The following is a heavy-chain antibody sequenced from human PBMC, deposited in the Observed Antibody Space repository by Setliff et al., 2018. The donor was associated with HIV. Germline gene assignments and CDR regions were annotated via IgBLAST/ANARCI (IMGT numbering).Heavy chain of an antibody. CDR1: GGSISSGSYY. CDR3: ARQWRDQYNSGVSTEYFQH. D-gene: IGHD3-22*01. CDR2: IYTSGST. V-gene: IGHV4-61*02. J-gene: IGHJ1*01. Sequence: PSETLSLTCTVSGGSISSGSYYWSWIRQPAGKGLEWIGRIYTSGSTNYNPSLKSRVTISVDTSKNQFSLKLRSVTAADTAVYYCARQWRDQYNSGVSTEYFQHWGLGTLVTVSS.